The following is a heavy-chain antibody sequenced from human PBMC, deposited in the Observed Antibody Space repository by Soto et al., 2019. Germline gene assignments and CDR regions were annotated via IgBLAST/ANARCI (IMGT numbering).Heavy chain of an antibody. D-gene: IGHD3-10*01. V-gene: IGHV4-39*01. CDR3: ARLSILWFGELLSLPGAYYYYYGMDV. CDR1: GGSISSSSYY. J-gene: IGHJ6*04. CDR2: IYYSGST. Sequence: SETLSLTCTVSGGSISSSSYYWGWIRQPPGKGLEWIGSIYYSGSTYYNPSLKSRVTISVDTSKNQFSLKLSSVTAADTAVYYCARLSILWFGELLSLPGAYYYYYGMDVGGKGTTVTVSS.